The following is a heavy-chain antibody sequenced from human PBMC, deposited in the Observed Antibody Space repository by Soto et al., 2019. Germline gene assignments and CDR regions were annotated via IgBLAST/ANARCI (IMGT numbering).Heavy chain of an antibody. J-gene: IGHJ6*02. CDR1: GYLFSTYW. D-gene: IGHD3-10*01. CDR2: IDPSDSHT. CDR3: ARRGNYYYGMDV. Sequence: PGESLKISCQGSGYLFSTYWITCVRQMPGKDLEWMGTIDPSDSHTNYSLSFQGQVTISADKSISTAYLQWSSLKASDTAMYYCARRGNYYYGMDVWGQGTTVTVSS. V-gene: IGHV5-10-1*04.